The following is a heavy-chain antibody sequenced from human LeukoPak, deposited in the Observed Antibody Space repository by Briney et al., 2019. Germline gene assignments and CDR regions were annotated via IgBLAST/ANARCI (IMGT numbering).Heavy chain of an antibody. J-gene: IGHJ6*02. CDR1: GFTVSSNF. V-gene: IGHV3-66*01. D-gene: IGHD3-3*01. CDR2: IKSGGII. CDR3: ASRDRGYYYGMDV. Sequence: GGSLRLSCAASGFTVSSNFMSWARQAPGKGLEWVSVIKSGGIIYYADSVRGRFTISRDNSKNTLYLQMNSLRAEDTAVYYCASRDRGYYYGMDVWGQGTTVTVSS.